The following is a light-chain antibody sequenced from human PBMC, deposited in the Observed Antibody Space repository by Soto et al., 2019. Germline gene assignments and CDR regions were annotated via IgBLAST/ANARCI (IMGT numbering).Light chain of an antibody. V-gene: IGKV3-11*01. J-gene: IGKJ2*02. Sequence: EIVLTQSPATLSLSPGERATLSCRASQSVSSYLAWYQHKPGQAPRLLIYGASNRATDIPGRFSGRGSGTDFTLTSSSLEYGDSAVYYCQQRDKWPRTFGQGTKLEIK. CDR2: GAS. CDR3: QQRDKWPRT. CDR1: QSVSSY.